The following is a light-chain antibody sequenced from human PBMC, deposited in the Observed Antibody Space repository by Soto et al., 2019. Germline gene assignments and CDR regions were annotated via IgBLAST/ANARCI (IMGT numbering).Light chain of an antibody. CDR2: GAS. CDR3: QQSYSTPPT. J-gene: IGKJ3*01. V-gene: IGKV1-39*01. Sequence: DIQMTQSPSSLSASVGDRVTITCRAGQSIGNNLNWYQQKPGKAPKLLIYGASTLQSGVPSRFSGSGSGTDFTLTISKLQPEDFATYYCQQSYSTPPTFGTGTKVDIK. CDR1: QSIGNN.